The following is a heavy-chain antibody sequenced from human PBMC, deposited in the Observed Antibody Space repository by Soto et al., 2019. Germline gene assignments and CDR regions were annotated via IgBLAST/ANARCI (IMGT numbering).Heavy chain of an antibody. Sequence: ASVQVSCKASGYTFTSYAMHSVRQPPGQRLDWMGWINACNGNTRYSQKFQGIVTTTRDASASTAYMELSSLRYEDTAVYYCARDRGFVVVVPAGGMDVWGQGTTVTVSS. J-gene: IGHJ6*02. D-gene: IGHD2-2*01. CDR2: INACNGNT. CDR1: GYTFTSYA. V-gene: IGHV1-3*01. CDR3: ARDRGFVVVVPAGGMDV.